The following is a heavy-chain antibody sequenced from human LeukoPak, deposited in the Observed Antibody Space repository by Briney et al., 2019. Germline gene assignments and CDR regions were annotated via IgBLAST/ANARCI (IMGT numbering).Heavy chain of an antibody. D-gene: IGHD5-12*01. CDR1: GYTFTGYY. J-gene: IGHJ4*02. V-gene: IGHV1-2*02. CDR2: INPNSGGT. CDR3: ASSLEGSGYDWNY. Sequence: ASVKVSCKASGYTFTGYYMRWVRQAPGQGLEWMGWINPNSGGTNYAQKFQGRVTMTRDTSISTAYMELSRLRSDDTAVYYCASSLEGSGYDWNYWGQGTLVTVSS.